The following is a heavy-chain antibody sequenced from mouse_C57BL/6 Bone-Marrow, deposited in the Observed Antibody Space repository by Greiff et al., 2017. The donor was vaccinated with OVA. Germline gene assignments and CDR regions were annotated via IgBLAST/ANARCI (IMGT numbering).Heavy chain of an antibody. V-gene: IGHV5-4*01. CDR1: GFTFSSYA. J-gene: IGHJ3*01. Sequence: EVQLVESGGGLVKPGGSLKLSCAASGFTFSSYAMSLVRQTPEKRLEWVATISAGGSYTYYPDNVKGRFTISRDNAKNNLYLQMSHLKSEDTAMYYCARDTSSAFAYWGQGTVVTGSA. CDR3: ARDTSSAFAY. CDR2: ISAGGSYT. D-gene: IGHD6-1*01.